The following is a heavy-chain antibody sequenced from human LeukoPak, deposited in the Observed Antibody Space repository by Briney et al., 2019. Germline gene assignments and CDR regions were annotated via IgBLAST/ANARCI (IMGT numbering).Heavy chain of an antibody. CDR3: ARDMWGELSWYAFDI. V-gene: IGHV3-21*01. J-gene: IGHJ3*02. CDR1: GFTFSSYS. D-gene: IGHD1-26*01. Sequence: EPGGSLRLSCAASGFTFSSYSMNWVRQAPGKGLEWVSSISSSSSYIYYADSVKGRFTISRDNAKNSLYLQMNSLRAEDTAVYYCARDMWGELSWYAFDIWGQGTMVTVSS. CDR2: ISSSSSYI.